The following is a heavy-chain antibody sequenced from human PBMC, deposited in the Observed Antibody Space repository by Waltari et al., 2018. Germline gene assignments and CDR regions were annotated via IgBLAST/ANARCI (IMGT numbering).Heavy chain of an antibody. Sequence: EVQLVESGGGLVQPGGSLRLSCAASGFTVSSNYMSWVRQAPGKGLEWVSVIYSGGSTYYADSVKCRFTISRDNSKNTLYLQMNSLRAEDTAVYYCARMYYDFWSGYYGGFDYWGQGTLVTVSS. D-gene: IGHD3-3*01. V-gene: IGHV3-66*02. J-gene: IGHJ4*02. CDR2: IYSGGST. CDR1: GFTVSSNY. CDR3: ARMYYDFWSGYYGGFDY.